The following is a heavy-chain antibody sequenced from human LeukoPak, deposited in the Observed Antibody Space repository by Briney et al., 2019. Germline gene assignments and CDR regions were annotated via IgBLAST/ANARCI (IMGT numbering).Heavy chain of an antibody. V-gene: IGHV3-23*01. Sequence: QTGGSLRLSCAASGFTFSNCAMSWVRQAPGKGLEWVSGISGGGGSTYYVDSVKGRFTISRDNSKNTLYLQMNSLRAEDTAVYYCAKGGYYDILTHPATFDYWGQGTLVTVSS. CDR3: AKGGYYDILTHPATFDY. J-gene: IGHJ4*02. CDR1: GFTFSNCA. D-gene: IGHD3-9*01. CDR2: ISGGGGST.